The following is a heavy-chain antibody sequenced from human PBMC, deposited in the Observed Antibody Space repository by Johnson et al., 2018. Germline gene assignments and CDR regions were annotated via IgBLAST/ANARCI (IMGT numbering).Heavy chain of an antibody. CDR2: INHSGST. Sequence: QVQLQQWGAGLLKPSETLSLTCAVYGGSFSGYYWSWIRQPPGKGLEWIGEINHSGSTNYNPSLKSRVTISVDTSKNQFSLKLSSVTAAGTAVYYCAIYCSGGSCYSHYYYGMDVWGQGTTVTVSS. D-gene: IGHD2-15*01. J-gene: IGHJ6*02. V-gene: IGHV4-34*01. CDR1: GGSFSGYY. CDR3: AIYCSGGSCYSHYYYGMDV.